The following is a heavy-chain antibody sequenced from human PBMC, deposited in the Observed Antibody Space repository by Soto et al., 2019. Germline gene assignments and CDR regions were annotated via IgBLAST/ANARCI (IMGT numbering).Heavy chain of an antibody. D-gene: IGHD2-2*01. Sequence: GESLKISCKGSGYSLTSYWISWVRQMPGKGLEWMGRIDPSDSYTNYSPSFQGHVTISADKSISTAYLQWSSLKASDTAMYYCARGCSSTSCYSRSTYGMDVWGQGTTVTVSS. CDR3: ARGCSSTSCYSRSTYGMDV. V-gene: IGHV5-10-1*01. CDR2: IDPSDSYT. J-gene: IGHJ6*02. CDR1: GYSLTSYW.